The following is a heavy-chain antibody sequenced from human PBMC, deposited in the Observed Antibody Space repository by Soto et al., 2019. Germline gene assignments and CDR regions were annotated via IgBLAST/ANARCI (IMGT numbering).Heavy chain of an antibody. V-gene: IGHV1-24*01. D-gene: IGHD3-10*01. CDR3: ATGPMVRGVLPFYYDYGMDV. CDR2: FDPEDGET. CDR1: GYTLTELS. J-gene: IGHJ6*02. Sequence: GASVKVSCKVSGYTLTELSMHWVRQAPGKGLEWMGGFDPEDGETIYAQKFQGRVTMTEDTSTDTAYMELSSLRSEDTAVYYCATGPMVRGVLPFYYDYGMDVWGQGTTVTVSS.